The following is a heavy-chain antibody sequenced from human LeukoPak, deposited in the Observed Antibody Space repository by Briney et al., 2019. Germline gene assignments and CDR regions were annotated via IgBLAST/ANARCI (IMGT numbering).Heavy chain of an antibody. V-gene: IGHV4-34*01. J-gene: IGHJ4*02. Sequence: SETLSPTCAVLGASFSGSGSGWIRRPPGKGLEWIAEINHDGPTTYNPSLNSPVTISVDTSKHQFSLELNSVTAADSAVYYCARTLPSSYDDVWGTYRRHTYFAYWGQGTLVTASS. CDR2: INHDGPT. D-gene: IGHD3-16*02. CDR1: GASFSGSG. CDR3: ARTLPSSYDDVWGTYRRHTYFAY.